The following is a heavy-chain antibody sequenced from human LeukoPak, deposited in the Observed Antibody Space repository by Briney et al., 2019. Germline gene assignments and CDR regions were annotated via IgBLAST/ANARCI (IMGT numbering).Heavy chain of an antibody. CDR1: GFTFSSYE. D-gene: IGHD3-10*01. J-gene: IGHJ3*02. CDR2: ISSSGSTI. Sequence: GGSLRLSCAASGFTFSSYEMNWVRQAPGKGLEWVSYISSSGSTIYYADSVKGRFTISRDNAKNSLYLQMNSLRSEDTAVYYCARWKARGWFGESYDAFDIWGQGTMVTVSS. CDR3: ARWKARGWFGESYDAFDI. V-gene: IGHV3-48*03.